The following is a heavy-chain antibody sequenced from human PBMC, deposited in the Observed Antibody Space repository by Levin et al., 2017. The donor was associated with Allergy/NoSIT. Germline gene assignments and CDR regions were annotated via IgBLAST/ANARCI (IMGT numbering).Heavy chain of an antibody. CDR2: IYYSGST. CDR3: ARDDITMVRGVIRYYGMDV. J-gene: IGHJ6*02. V-gene: IGHV4-59*01. D-gene: IGHD3-10*01. CDR1: GGSISSYY. Sequence: SETLSLTCTVSGGSISSYYWSWIRQPPGKGLEWIGYIYYSGSTNYNPSLKSRVTISVDTSKNQFSLKLSSVTAADTAVYYCARDDITMVRGVIRYYGMDVWGQGTTVTVSS.